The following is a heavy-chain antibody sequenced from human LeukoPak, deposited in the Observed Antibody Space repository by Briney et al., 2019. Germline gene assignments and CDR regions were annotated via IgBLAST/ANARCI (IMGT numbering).Heavy chain of an antibody. J-gene: IGHJ4*02. CDR1: GFTFGSSA. CDR3: AREYCSGGSCYRDYFDY. CDR2: ITVGATT. Sequence: GGSLRLSCAASGFTFGSSAMGWVRQTPEKGLAWVSTITVGATTYYTDSVKGRFTISRDNAKNSLYLQMNSLRAEDTAVYYCAREYCSGGSCYRDYFDYWGQGTLVTVSS. D-gene: IGHD2-15*01. V-gene: IGHV3-23*01.